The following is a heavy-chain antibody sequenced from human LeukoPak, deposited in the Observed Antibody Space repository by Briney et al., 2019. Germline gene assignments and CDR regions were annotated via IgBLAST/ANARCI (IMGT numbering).Heavy chain of an antibody. D-gene: IGHD3-22*01. V-gene: IGHV4-39*01. CDR1: GGSLSSTSDY. Sequence: PSETLSLTCTVSGGSLSSTSDYWGWIRQPPGKGLEWIGSVRYSGTTYYSPSLKSRLTMSVDTSKNQFSLKLTSVTAADTAVYYCARHYYDSSGYRRDYYFDYWGQGILVTVSS. CDR3: ARHYYDSSGYRRDYYFDY. CDR2: VRYSGTT. J-gene: IGHJ4*02.